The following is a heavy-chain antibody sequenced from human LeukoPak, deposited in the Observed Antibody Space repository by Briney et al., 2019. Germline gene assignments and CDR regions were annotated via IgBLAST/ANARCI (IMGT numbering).Heavy chain of an antibody. CDR1: GYTFTSYY. D-gene: IGHD4-23*01. J-gene: IGHJ6*03. V-gene: IGHV1-46*03. Sequence: ASVKVSCKASGYTFTSYYMHWVRQAPGQGLEWMGIINPSGGSTSYAQKFQGRVTMTRDTPTSTVYMELSSLRSEDTAVYYCARGAVGGNSAYYYYMDVWGKGTTVTVSS. CDR3: ARGAVGGNSAYYYYMDV. CDR2: INPSGGST.